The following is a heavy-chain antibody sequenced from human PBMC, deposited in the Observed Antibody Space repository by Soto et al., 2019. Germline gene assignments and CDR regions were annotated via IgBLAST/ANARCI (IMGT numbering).Heavy chain of an antibody. J-gene: IGHJ5*02. CDR1: GYTFSSYA. V-gene: IGHV1-3*01. Sequence: ASVKVSCKASGYTFSSYAMHWVRQAPGQRLEWMGWINAGYGNTKSSQKFQDRVTISRDTSASTAYMELTSLRSEDTALYFCARQVYGDYLGGNWFDPWGQGALVTVSS. CDR3: ARQVYGDYLGGNWFDP. CDR2: INAGYGNT. D-gene: IGHD4-17*01.